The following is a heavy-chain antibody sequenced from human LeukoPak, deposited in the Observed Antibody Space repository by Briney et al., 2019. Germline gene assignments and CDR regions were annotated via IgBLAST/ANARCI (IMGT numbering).Heavy chain of an antibody. CDR3: ARTKIMNWFDP. Sequence: SETLSLTRTVSGGSISSSSYYWGWIRQPPGKGLEWIGSIYYSGSTYYNPSLKSRVTISVDTSKNQFSLKLSSVTAADTAVYYCARTKIMNWFDPWGQGTLVTVSS. CDR1: GGSISSSSYY. J-gene: IGHJ5*02. CDR2: IYYSGST. D-gene: IGHD3-16*01. V-gene: IGHV4-39*01.